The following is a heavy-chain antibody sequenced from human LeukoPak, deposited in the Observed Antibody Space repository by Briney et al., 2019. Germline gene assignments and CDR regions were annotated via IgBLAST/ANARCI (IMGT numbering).Heavy chain of an antibody. CDR3: ARSIVGATPVDY. D-gene: IGHD1-26*01. V-gene: IGHV1-2*02. CDR2: INPKTGAT. CDR1: GYTFTGYY. Sequence: GASVKVSCKASGYTFTGYYLHWVRQAPGQGLEWVGWINPKTGATNYAQKFQGRVTMTRDTSSNTGNMELSRLRSDDTAVYYCARSIVGATPVDYWGQGTLVTVSS. J-gene: IGHJ4*02.